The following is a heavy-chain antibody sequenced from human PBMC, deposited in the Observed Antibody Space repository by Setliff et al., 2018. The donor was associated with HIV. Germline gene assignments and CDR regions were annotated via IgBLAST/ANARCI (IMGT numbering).Heavy chain of an antibody. CDR3: ARGVYSSGWYLLTRLDP. CDR1: GGSFSGYY. D-gene: IGHD6-19*01. Sequence: PSETLSLTCAVYGGSFSGYYWSWIRQPPGKGLEWIGEINHSESTNYNPSLKSRVTISLDTSKNQFSLRLTSVTAADTAVYYCARGVYSSGWYLLTRLDPWGQGVLVTVSS. V-gene: IGHV4-34*01. CDR2: INHSEST. J-gene: IGHJ5*02.